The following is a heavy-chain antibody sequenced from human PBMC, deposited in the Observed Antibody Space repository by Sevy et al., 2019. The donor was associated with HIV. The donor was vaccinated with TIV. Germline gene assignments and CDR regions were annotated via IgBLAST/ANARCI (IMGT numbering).Heavy chain of an antibody. CDR1: GYTFTGYY. CDR3: ARATYHNPYYFDY. J-gene: IGHJ4*02. CDR2: INPNSGGT. V-gene: IGHV1-2*04. Sequence: ATVKVSCKASGYTFTGYYMHWVGQAPGQGLERMGWINPNSGGTNYAQKFQGWVTMTRDTSISTAYMELSRLRSDDTAVYYCARATYHNPYYFDYWGQGTLVSVSS.